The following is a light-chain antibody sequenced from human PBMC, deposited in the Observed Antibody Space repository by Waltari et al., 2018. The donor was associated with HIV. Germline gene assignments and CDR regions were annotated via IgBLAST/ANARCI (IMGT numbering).Light chain of an antibody. J-gene: IGKJ4*01. Sequence: EIVLTQSPATLSLSPGERATLSCRASQGVSSYLAWYQQKRGQAPRLLIYDASNRATGIPARFSGSGSGTDFTLTISSLEPEDFAVYYCQQRSNWPRTTFGGGTKVEIK. CDR3: QQRSNWPRTT. CDR2: DAS. V-gene: IGKV3-11*01. CDR1: QGVSSY.